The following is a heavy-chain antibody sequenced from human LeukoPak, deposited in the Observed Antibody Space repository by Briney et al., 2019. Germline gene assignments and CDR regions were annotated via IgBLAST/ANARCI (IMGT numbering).Heavy chain of an antibody. CDR2: IYYGGST. J-gene: IGHJ3*02. D-gene: IGHD2-2*01. CDR3: AREVVVKRAYDAFDI. V-gene: IGHV4-30-4*01. Sequence: SETLSLTCTVSGGSISSGDYYWSWIRQPPGKGLEWIGYIYYGGSTYYNPSLKSRVTISVDTSKNQFSLKLSSVTAADTAVYYCAREVVVKRAYDAFDIWGQGTMVTVSS. CDR1: GGSISSGDYY.